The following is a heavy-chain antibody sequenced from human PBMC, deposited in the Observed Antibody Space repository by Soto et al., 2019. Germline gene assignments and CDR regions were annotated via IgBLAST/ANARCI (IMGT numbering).Heavy chain of an antibody. CDR1: GYTFTSYG. CDR2: ISAYNGNT. CDR3: ARDRGTMVRGVIMFDY. V-gene: IGHV1-18*01. Sequence: ASVKVSCKASGYTFTSYGISWVRQAPGQGLEWMGWISAYNGNTNYAQKLQGRVTMTTDTSTSTAYMELRSLRSDDTAVYYCARDRGTMVRGVIMFDYWGQGTLVTVSS. J-gene: IGHJ4*02. D-gene: IGHD3-10*01.